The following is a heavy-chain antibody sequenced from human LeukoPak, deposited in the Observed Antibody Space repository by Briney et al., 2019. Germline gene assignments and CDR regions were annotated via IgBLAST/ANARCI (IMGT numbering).Heavy chain of an antibody. CDR2: VIPIFGTA. CDR1: GGTFSSYA. V-gene: IGHV1-69*01. Sequence: ASVKVSCKASGGTFSSYAISWVRQAPGQGLEWMGGVIPIFGTANYAQKFQGRVTITADESTSTAYMELSSLRSEDTAVYYCARMYGKGPDYWGQGTLVTVSS. D-gene: IGHD2-8*01. J-gene: IGHJ4*02. CDR3: ARMYGKGPDY.